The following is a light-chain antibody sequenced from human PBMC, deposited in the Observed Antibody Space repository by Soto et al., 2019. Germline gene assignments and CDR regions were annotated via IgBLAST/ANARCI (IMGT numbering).Light chain of an antibody. CDR2: GAS. J-gene: IGKJ5*01. V-gene: IGKV3-15*01. CDR1: QSVSSN. CDR3: QQLNSYPPIT. Sequence: EIVMTQSPATLSVSPGERATLSCRASQSVSSNLAWYQQKPGQAPRLLIYGASTRATGIPARFSGSGSGTDFTLTISSLQPEDFATYYCQQLNSYPPITFGQGTRLEIK.